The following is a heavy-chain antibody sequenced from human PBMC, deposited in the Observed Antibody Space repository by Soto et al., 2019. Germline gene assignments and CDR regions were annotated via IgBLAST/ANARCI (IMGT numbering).Heavy chain of an antibody. V-gene: IGHV4-59*01. D-gene: IGHD6-19*01. CDR2: IYYTGNT. Sequence: QLQESAPGLVKPSETLSLTCTVSGGSISSYYWSWIRQPPGRGLESLGYIYYTGNTFYNPSLKSRVTISVDTSKNQVSLNLSSVTAADTAIYYCARGGWYLTYWGQGALVTVSS. CDR1: GGSISSYY. J-gene: IGHJ4*02. CDR3: ARGGWYLTY.